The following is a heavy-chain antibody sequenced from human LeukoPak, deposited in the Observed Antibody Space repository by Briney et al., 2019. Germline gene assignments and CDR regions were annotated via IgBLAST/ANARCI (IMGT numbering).Heavy chain of an antibody. Sequence: ASVKVSCKTSGYIFTHYAIVWVRQAPGQGLKWIGWVGTYDGKTNYAQEVQDRVTMTTDTSPSTAYVELRRLTSDDTALYYCAKLMDNNYDGSAFDHWGQGTLVTVSS. CDR1: GYIFTHYA. CDR3: AKLMDNNYDGSAFDH. CDR2: VGTYDGKT. J-gene: IGHJ4*02. V-gene: IGHV1-18*01. D-gene: IGHD3-22*01.